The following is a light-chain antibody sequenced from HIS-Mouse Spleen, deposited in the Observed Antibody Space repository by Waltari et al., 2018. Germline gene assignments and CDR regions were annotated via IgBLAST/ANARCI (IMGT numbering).Light chain of an antibody. V-gene: IGLV3-10*01. CDR3: YSTDSSGNHRV. Sequence: SYELTQPPSVSVSPGQTARITCSGDALPKKYAYWYQQKSGQAPVLVLYEDSKRPAGIPGRFSGSSSGTMATLTISGDQVEDEADYYCYSTDSSGNHRVFGGGTKLTVL. J-gene: IGLJ2*01. CDR1: ALPKKY. CDR2: EDS.